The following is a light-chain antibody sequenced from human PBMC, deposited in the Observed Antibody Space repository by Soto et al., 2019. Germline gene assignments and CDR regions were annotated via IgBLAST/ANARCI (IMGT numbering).Light chain of an antibody. CDR2: DAS. Sequence: EILMTQSPSTLSVSPGERATLSCRASQSVSSTLAWYQQKPGKAPRLLIYDASTRATDIPARFSGSGSGTDFTLTISSLLSEDFAVYYCHQYYKWPLTFGGGTKVDIK. V-gene: IGKV3-15*01. J-gene: IGKJ4*01. CDR1: QSVSST. CDR3: HQYYKWPLT.